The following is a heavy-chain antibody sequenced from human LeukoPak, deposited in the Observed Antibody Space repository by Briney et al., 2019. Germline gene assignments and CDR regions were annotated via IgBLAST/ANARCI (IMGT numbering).Heavy chain of an antibody. CDR1: GGSITDYY. J-gene: IGHJ3*02. Sequence: SETLSLTCTVSGGSITDYYWGWIRQPPGKGLEWIGYDYYSGSRNYNPSLKSGVTIPVDTSKNQFTLKMSSVTAADTAVYYCARDLKLDGSSGYYAFDIWGQGTMVTVSS. V-gene: IGHV4-59*01. CDR3: ARDLKLDGSSGYYAFDI. D-gene: IGHD3-22*01. CDR2: DYYSGSR.